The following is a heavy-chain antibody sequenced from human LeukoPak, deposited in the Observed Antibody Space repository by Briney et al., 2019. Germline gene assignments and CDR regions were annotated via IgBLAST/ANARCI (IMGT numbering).Heavy chain of an antibody. D-gene: IGHD3-9*01. CDR3: ARVGRYFDWLLGIN. CDR1: GYTFTSYG. Sequence: VASVKVSCKASGYTFTSYGISWVRQAPGQGLEWMGWISAYNGNTNYAQKLQDRVTMTTDTSTSTAYMELRSLRSDDTAVYYCARVGRYFDWLLGINWGQGTLVTVSS. V-gene: IGHV1-18*01. J-gene: IGHJ4*02. CDR2: ISAYNGNT.